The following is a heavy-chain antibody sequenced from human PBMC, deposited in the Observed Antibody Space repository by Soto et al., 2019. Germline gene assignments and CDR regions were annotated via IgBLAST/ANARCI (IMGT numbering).Heavy chain of an antibody. CDR3: ARDLFRRLGEYFQH. CDR2: IYSGGST. J-gene: IGHJ1*01. CDR1: GFTVSSNY. Sequence: EVQLVESGGGLVQPGGSLRLSCAASGFTVSSNYMSWVRQAPGKGLEWVSVIYSGGSTYYADSVKGRFTISRDNSKNTLYLQMNSLRAEDTAVYYCARDLFRRLGEYFQHWGQGTLVTVSS. V-gene: IGHV3-66*01. D-gene: IGHD6-19*01.